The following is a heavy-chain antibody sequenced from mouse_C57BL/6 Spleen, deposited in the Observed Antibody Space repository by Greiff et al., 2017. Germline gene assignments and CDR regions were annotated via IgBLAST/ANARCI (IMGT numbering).Heavy chain of an antibody. J-gene: IGHJ4*01. Sequence: VQLQQSGPGLVQPSQSLSITCTVSGFSLTSYGVHWVRQSPGKGLEWLGVIWRGGSTDYNAAFMSRLSITKDNSKSQVFFKMNSLQADDTAIYYCAKNRETTVVATDAMDYWGQGTSVTVSS. CDR1: GFSLTSYG. CDR2: IWRGGST. V-gene: IGHV2-5*01. CDR3: AKNRETTVVATDAMDY. D-gene: IGHD1-1*01.